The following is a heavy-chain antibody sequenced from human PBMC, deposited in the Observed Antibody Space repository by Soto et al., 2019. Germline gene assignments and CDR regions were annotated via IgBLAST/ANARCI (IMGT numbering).Heavy chain of an antibody. CDR3: ARVGYCSGGSCSYFAC. Sequence: QVQLVQSGAEVKKPGASVKVSCKASGYTFTIYGISWVRQAPGQGLEWMGWISAYNGNTKYAEKLQGRATMTTDTSTSTVYMELRSLRSDDTAVYYCARVGYCSGGSCSYFACWGQGTLVTVSS. V-gene: IGHV1-18*01. CDR1: GYTFTIYG. CDR2: ISAYNGNT. D-gene: IGHD2-15*01. J-gene: IGHJ4*02.